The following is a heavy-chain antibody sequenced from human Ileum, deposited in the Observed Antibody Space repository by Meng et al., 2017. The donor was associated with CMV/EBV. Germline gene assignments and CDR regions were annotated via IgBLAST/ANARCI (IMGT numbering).Heavy chain of an antibody. J-gene: IGHJ4*02. CDR3: ARGANGNYLYYFDY. D-gene: IGHD3-10*01. CDR1: GYSFTSLG. V-gene: IGHV1-3*01. Sequence: QVQIVQSGAEVKKPGASVRVSCKASGYSFTSLGMHWVRQTPGQKLEWMGYINGGNGDTKYLQKFQGRVTITRDTSASTAYMELSSLRSEDTAVYYCARGANGNYLYYFDYWGQGTLVTVSS. CDR2: INGGNGDT.